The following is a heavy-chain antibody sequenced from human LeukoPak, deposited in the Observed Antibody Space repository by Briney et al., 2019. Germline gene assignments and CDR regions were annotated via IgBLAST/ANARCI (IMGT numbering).Heavy chain of an antibody. Sequence: SETLSLTCAVYGGSFSGYYWSWIRQPPGKGLEWIGEINHSGSTNYNPSLKSRVTISVDMSKNQFSLKLSSVTAADTAVYYCARGRIRFTIFGVARDAFDIWGQGTMVTVSS. CDR3: ARGRIRFTIFGVARDAFDI. CDR1: GGSFSGYY. J-gene: IGHJ3*02. CDR2: INHSGST. D-gene: IGHD3-3*01. V-gene: IGHV4-34*01.